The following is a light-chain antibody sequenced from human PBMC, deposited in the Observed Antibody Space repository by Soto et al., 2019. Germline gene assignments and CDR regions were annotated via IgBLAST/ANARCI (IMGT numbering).Light chain of an antibody. V-gene: IGKV3-15*01. CDR2: GAS. CDR1: QSVSSF. J-gene: IGKJ1*01. CDR3: QQYSNWPSWT. Sequence: EKVMTQSPATLSMSPGERATLSCRASQSVSSFLAWYQQKPGQAPRLHIYGASTRATGIPARFSGSGSGTEFTLTISSLQSEDFAVYYCQQYSNWPSWTFGQGTKV.